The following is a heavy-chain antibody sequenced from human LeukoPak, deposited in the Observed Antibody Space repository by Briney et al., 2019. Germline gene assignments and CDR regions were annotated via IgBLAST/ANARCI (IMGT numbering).Heavy chain of an antibody. J-gene: IGHJ4*02. CDR3: ARGKWLRSSFDY. D-gene: IGHD5-12*01. CDR1: GGSFSGYY. CDR2: INHSGST. V-gene: IGHV4-34*01. Sequence: SETLPLTCAVYGGSFSGYYWISIRQPPRNCPVSIGEINHSGSTNYNPSLKSRVTISVDTSKNQFSLKLSSVTAADTAVYYCARGKWLRSSFDYWGQGTLVTVSS.